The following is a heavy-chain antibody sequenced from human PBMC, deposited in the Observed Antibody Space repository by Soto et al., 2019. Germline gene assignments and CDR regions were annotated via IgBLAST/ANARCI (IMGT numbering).Heavy chain of an antibody. V-gene: IGHV4-59*01. Sequence: SETLSLTCTVSGGSISSYYWSWIRQPPGKGLEWIGYIYYSGSTNYNPSLKSRVTISVDTSKNQFSLKLSSVTAADTAVYYCARVGPPGDFDYWGQGTLVTVSS. J-gene: IGHJ4*02. CDR2: IYYSGST. CDR1: GGSISSYY. CDR3: ARVGPPGDFDY.